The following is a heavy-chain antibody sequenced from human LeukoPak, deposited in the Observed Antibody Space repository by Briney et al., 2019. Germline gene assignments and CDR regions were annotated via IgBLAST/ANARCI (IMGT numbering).Heavy chain of an antibody. D-gene: IGHD4-23*01. CDR2: ISSSSSYI. CDR3: AREVYGGNPPH. V-gene: IGHV3-21*01. Sequence: GGSLRLSCAAPGFTFSSYSMNWVRQAPGKGLEWVSSISSSSSYIYYADSVKGRFTISRDNAKNSLYLQMNSLRAEDTAVYYCAREVYGGNPPHWGQGTLVTVSS. J-gene: IGHJ4*02. CDR1: GFTFSSYS.